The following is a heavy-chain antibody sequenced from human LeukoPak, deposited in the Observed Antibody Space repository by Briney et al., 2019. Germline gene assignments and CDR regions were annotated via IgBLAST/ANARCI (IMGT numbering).Heavy chain of an antibody. J-gene: IGHJ4*02. D-gene: IGHD4-17*01. Sequence: SGPALVKPTQTLTLTCTFSGFSLSTNEMRVSWIRQPPGKALEWLARIDWDDDKFYRTSLKTRPTISKDTSKNRVVLTMTDMDPVDTATYYCARTTAVATFDYWGQGTLVTVSS. CDR3: ARTTAVATFDY. V-gene: IGHV2-70*04. CDR1: GFSLSTNEMR. CDR2: IDWDDDK.